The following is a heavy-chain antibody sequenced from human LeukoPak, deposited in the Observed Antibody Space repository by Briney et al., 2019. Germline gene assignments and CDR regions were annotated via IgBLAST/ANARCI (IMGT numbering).Heavy chain of an antibody. CDR1: GYTFTSYD. Sequence: GASVKVSCKASGYTFTSYDINWVRQATGQGLEWMGWMNPNSGNTGYAQKFQGRVTITRNTSISTAYMELSSLRSEDTAVYYCARGHRGSYPYYYYYMDVWGKGTTVTVSS. D-gene: IGHD1-26*01. V-gene: IGHV1-8*03. CDR2: MNPNSGNT. J-gene: IGHJ6*03. CDR3: ARGHRGSYPYYYYYMDV.